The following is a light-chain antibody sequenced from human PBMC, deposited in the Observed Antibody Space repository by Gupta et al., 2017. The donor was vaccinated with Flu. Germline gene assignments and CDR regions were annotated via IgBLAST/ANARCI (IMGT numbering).Light chain of an antibody. V-gene: IGKV3-11*01. CDR2: DAS. CDR3: QQRSNWPLFT. Sequence: EIVLTQSPATLSLSPGERATLSCRASQSVSRYLAWYQQKPGQAPRLLIYDASNSATGIPARFSGSGSGTDFTLTISSLEPEDFAVYYCQQRSNWPLFTFGPGTKVDIK. J-gene: IGKJ3*01. CDR1: QSVSRY.